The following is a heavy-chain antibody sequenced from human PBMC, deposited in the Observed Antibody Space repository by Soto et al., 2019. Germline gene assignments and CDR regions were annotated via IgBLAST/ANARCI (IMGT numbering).Heavy chain of an antibody. D-gene: IGHD3-3*01. CDR3: ARDLRGYDFWSGYPGAGYYYYGMDV. Sequence: PGGSLSLSCAASGFTFSSYTMNWVRQAPGKGLEWVSYISSSSSTIYYADSVKGRFTISRDNAKNSLYLQMNSLRDEDTAVYYCARDLRGYDFWSGYPGAGYYYYGMDVWGQGTTVTVSS. J-gene: IGHJ6*02. CDR1: GFTFSSYT. V-gene: IGHV3-48*02. CDR2: ISSSSSTI.